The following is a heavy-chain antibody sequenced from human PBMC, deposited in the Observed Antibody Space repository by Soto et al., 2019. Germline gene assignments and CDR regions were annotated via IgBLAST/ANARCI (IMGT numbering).Heavy chain of an antibody. Sequence: GGSLRLSCAASGFTFSNAWMNWVRQAPGKELEWVGRIKSKTDGGTTDYAEPVKGRFTISRDDSKNTLYLQMNSLKTEDTAVYYCTTLGHYYDSSPLDVWGQGTTVTVSS. CDR1: GFTFSNAW. D-gene: IGHD3-22*01. V-gene: IGHV3-15*07. J-gene: IGHJ6*02. CDR3: TTLGHYYDSSPLDV. CDR2: IKSKTDGGTT.